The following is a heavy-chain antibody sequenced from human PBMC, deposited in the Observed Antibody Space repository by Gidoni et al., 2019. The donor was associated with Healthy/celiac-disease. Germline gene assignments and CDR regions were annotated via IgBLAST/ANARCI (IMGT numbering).Heavy chain of an antibody. Sequence: QVQLQRWGARRFKPSATLSLTCAVYGGSFSGYYWRWIRQPPGKGLEWIGEINQSGSTNYNPSLKSRVTISVETSKNQFSLKLSSVTAADTAVYYCARGDYYGSGSYLGDYYYGMDVWGQGTTVTVSS. CDR3: ARGDYYGSGSYLGDYYYGMDV. J-gene: IGHJ6*02. CDR2: INQSGST. CDR1: GGSFSGYY. D-gene: IGHD3-10*01. V-gene: IGHV4-34*01.